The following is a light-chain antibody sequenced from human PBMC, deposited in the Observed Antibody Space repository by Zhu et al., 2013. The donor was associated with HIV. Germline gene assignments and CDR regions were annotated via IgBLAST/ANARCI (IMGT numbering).Light chain of an antibody. CDR1: QSVSTW. CDR3: QQRSSWPPET. Sequence: DIQMTQSPSTLSASVGDRVTITCRASQSVSTWLAWYQQKPGKAPKLLIYLASTLQSGVPSRFSGSGSGTEFTLIISSLQPDDFAVYYCQQRSSWPPETFGQGTKLEIK. V-gene: IGKV1-5*03. CDR2: LAS. J-gene: IGKJ2*01.